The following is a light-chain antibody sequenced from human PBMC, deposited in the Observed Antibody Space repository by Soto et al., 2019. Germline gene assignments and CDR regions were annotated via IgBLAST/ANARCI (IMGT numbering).Light chain of an antibody. Sequence: DTVLTQSPGTLSLTSGERATLSCRASQSIGGTYLAWYQQKPGQAPRLLIYSASTRATGIPDRFSGSGSGTDFTLTISRLEPEDFAVYYCQHYGTSPSTFGRGTKVEIK. CDR2: SAS. CDR1: QSIGGTY. J-gene: IGKJ1*01. CDR3: QHYGTSPST. V-gene: IGKV3-20*01.